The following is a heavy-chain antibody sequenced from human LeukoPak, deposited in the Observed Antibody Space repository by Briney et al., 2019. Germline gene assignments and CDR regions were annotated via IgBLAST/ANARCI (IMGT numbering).Heavy chain of an antibody. CDR2: IYYSGST. J-gene: IGHJ6*02. V-gene: IGHV4-59*01. D-gene: IGHD3-10*01. CDR3: ARGFGTVPTYGMDV. CDR1: GCSISSYY. Sequence: SETLSLTCTVSGCSISSYYWSWIRQPPGKGLEWIGYIYYSGSTNYNPSLKSRVTISVDTSKNQFSLKLSSVTAADTAVYYCARGFGTVPTYGMDVWGQGTTVTVSS.